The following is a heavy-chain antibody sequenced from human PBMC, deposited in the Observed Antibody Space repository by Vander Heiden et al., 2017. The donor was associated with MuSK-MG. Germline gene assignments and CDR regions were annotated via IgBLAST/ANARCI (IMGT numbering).Heavy chain of an antibody. J-gene: IGHJ4*02. D-gene: IGHD3-10*01. Sequence: EVQLVESGGGLVKPGGSLRLSCAASGFTFSSYSRNWVRQAPGKGLEWVSSISSSSSYIYYADSVKGRFTISRDNAKNSLYLQMNSLRAEDTAVYYCARDPYYGSGSYYIDFDYWGQGTLVTVSS. V-gene: IGHV3-21*01. CDR2: ISSSSSYI. CDR1: GFTFSSYS. CDR3: ARDPYYGSGSYYIDFDY.